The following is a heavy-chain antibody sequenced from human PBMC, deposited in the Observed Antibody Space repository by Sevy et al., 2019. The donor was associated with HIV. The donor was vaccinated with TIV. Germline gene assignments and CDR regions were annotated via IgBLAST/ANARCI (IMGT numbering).Heavy chain of an antibody. D-gene: IGHD3-3*01. CDR1: GFTFSTHA. Sequence: GGSLRLSCAASGFTFSTHAMSWVRQAPGKGLEWVSGISGSSGSTYYADSVKGRFSISKDNSKNTLYLQMNSLGVEDTAVYYCVKGVYDFWSGRSDIFDIWGQGTMVTVSS. CDR3: VKGVYDFWSGRSDIFDI. V-gene: IGHV3-23*01. J-gene: IGHJ3*02. CDR2: ISGSSGST.